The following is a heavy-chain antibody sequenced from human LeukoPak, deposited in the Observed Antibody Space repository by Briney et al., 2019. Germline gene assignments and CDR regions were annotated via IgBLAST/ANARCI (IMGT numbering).Heavy chain of an antibody. D-gene: IGHD6-13*01. CDR2: TRNKANSYTT. Sequence: GGSLRLSCAASGFTFSDHYMDWVRQAPGKGLEWVGRTRNKANSYTTEYAASVKGRFTISRDDSKNSLYLQMNSLKTEDTAVYYCARVSSSWFKTDYWGQGTLVTVSS. CDR3: ARVSSSWFKTDY. CDR1: GFTFSDHY. J-gene: IGHJ4*02. V-gene: IGHV3-72*01.